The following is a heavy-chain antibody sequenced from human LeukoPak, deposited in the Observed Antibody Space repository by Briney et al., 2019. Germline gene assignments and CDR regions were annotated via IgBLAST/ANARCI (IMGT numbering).Heavy chain of an antibody. CDR2: LNSDGRTT. D-gene: IGHD4-17*01. V-gene: IGHV3-74*01. Sequence: GGSLRLSCAASGVTFSNHWMHWVRQGPGKGLVWVSRLNSDGRTTTYADSVKGRFTISRDNAKNTLYLRINSLRVKDTAVYYCARGSDETVTISGWFDPWGQGTLVTVSS. CDR3: ARGSDETVTISGWFDP. J-gene: IGHJ5*02. CDR1: GVTFSNHW.